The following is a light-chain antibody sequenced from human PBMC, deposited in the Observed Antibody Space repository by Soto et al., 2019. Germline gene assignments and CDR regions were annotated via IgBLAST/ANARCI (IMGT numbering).Light chain of an antibody. V-gene: IGKV3-20*01. Sequence: EIVLTQSPGTLSLSPGETATRSCRASQSVSSIYLAWYQQKPGQAPRLLIYGASSWATGIPERFSGSVSGTDFTLSISRLEPEDYAVYDCQQYGRSQWRFGQGINVDIK. CDR1: QSVSSIY. J-gene: IGKJ1*01. CDR2: GAS. CDR3: QQYGRSQWR.